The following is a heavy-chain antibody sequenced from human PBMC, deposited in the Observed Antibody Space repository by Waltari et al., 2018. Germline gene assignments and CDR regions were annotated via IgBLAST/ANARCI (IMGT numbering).Heavy chain of an antibody. CDR2: IIPIFGTA. CDR1: GGTFSSYA. D-gene: IGHD4-17*01. Sequence: VQLVQSGAEVKKPGSSVKVSCKTSGGTFSSYATSWLRQAPGQGLEWMGGIIPIFGTANYAQKFQGRVTITADESTSTAYMELSSLRSEDTAVYYCARATTGFHDAFDIWGQGTMVTVSS. CDR3: ARATTGFHDAFDI. V-gene: IGHV1-69*13. J-gene: IGHJ3*02.